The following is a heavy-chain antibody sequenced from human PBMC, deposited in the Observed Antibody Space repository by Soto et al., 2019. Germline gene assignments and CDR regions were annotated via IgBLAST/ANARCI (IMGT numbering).Heavy chain of an antibody. CDR3: AAWAEGATEVH. V-gene: IGHV3-33*01. D-gene: IGHD2-15*01. CDR1: EFSFSVYG. CDR2: IWYDASKQ. J-gene: IGHJ4*02. Sequence: GGSLRLSCETSEFSFSVYGMHWVRQAPGKGLEWVAVIWYDASKQFYAASVEGRFTISRDNSKAILYLQMNSLRAEDTAVYYCAAWAEGATEVHWGQGTLVTVSS.